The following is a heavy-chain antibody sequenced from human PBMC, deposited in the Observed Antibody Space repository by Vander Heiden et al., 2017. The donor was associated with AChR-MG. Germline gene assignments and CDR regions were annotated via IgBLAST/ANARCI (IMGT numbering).Heavy chain of an antibody. Sequence: QVQLQESGPGLVKPSETLSLTCTVSGGSVSSGSYYWSRIRQPPGKGLEWIGYIYYSGSTNYNPSLKSRVTISVDTSKNQFSLKLSSVTAADTAVYYCARLGYCSGGSCRDWYFDLWGRGTLVTVSS. D-gene: IGHD2-15*01. CDR2: IYYSGST. V-gene: IGHV4-61*01. CDR3: ARLGYCSGGSCRDWYFDL. CDR1: GGSVSSGSYY. J-gene: IGHJ2*01.